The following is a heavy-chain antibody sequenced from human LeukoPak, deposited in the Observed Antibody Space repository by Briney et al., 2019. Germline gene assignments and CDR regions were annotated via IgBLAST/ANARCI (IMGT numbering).Heavy chain of an antibody. CDR2: IWYDGSNK. V-gene: IGHV3-33*06. D-gene: IGHD6-13*01. J-gene: IGHJ4*02. CDR3: AKDQLKLSIAAAGGLDY. Sequence: PGGSLRLSCAASGFTFSSYGMHWVRQALGKGLEWVAVIWYDGSNKYYADSVKGRFTISRDNSKNTLYLQMNSLRAEDTAVYYCAKDQLKLSIAAAGGLDYWGQGTLVTVSS. CDR1: GFTFSSYG.